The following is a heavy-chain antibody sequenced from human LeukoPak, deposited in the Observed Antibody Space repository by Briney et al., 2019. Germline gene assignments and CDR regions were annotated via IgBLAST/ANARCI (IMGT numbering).Heavy chain of an antibody. CDR3: AKWRSSYYYYYMDV. CDR1: GFTFDDYA. D-gene: IGHD3-3*01. J-gene: IGHJ6*03. Sequence: PGGSLRLSCAASGFTFDDYAMHWVRQAPGKGLEWVSGISWNSGSIGYADSVKGRFTISRDNAKNSLYLQMNSLRAEDTALYYCAKWRSSYYYYYMDVWGKGTTVTISS. CDR2: ISWNSGSI. V-gene: IGHV3-9*01.